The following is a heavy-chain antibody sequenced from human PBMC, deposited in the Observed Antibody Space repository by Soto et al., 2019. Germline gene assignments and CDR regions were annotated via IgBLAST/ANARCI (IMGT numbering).Heavy chain of an antibody. CDR2: IYYSGST. V-gene: IGHV4-39*01. CDR3: ATRPSVLLDDFDY. D-gene: IGHD2-8*02. J-gene: IGHJ4*02. CDR1: GGSISSSSYY. Sequence: QLQLQESGPGLVKPSETLSLTCTVSGGSISSSSYYWGWIRQPPGKGLEWIGSIYYSGSTYYNPSLKSRVTISVDTSKNQFSLKLSSVTAADTAVYYCATRPSVLLDDFDYWGQGTLVTVSS.